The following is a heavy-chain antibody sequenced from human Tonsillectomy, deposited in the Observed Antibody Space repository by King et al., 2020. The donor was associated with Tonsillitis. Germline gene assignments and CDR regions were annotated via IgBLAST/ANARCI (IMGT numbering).Heavy chain of an antibody. J-gene: IGHJ5*02. Sequence: VQLVESGAEVKKPGESLRISCKGSGYSFTCYWINWVRQMTGKGLEWMGKIDPSDSDTKYSPSFEGHVTISADKSISTAYLQWSSLKASDTAMYYCVRLGSSCYNWFDPWGQGTLVTVSS. V-gene: IGHV5-10-1*03. CDR1: GYSFTCYW. CDR2: IDPSDSDT. CDR3: VRLGSSCYNWFDP. D-gene: IGHD6-13*01.